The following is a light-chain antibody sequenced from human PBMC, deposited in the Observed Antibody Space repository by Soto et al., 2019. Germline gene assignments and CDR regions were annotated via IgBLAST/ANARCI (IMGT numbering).Light chain of an antibody. CDR2: MNN. Sequence: QSVLTQPPSLSGTPGQTVTISCFGSRSNIGSSIVHWYQQLPGTAPKHLIYMNNQRPSGVPDRFSGSKSGTSASLVISGLRSEEEADYYWVAWDDHLRARVFGGGTKLTVL. CDR1: RSNIGSSI. CDR3: VAWDDHLRARV. J-gene: IGLJ3*02. V-gene: IGLV1-47*01.